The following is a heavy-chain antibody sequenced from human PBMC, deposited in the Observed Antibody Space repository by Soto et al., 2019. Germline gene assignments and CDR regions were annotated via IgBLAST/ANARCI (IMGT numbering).Heavy chain of an antibody. V-gene: IGHV3-21*01. Sequence: GSLRLSCAASGFTFSSYSMNWVRQAPGKGLEWVSSISSSSSYIYYADSVKGRFTISRDNAKNSLYLQMNSLRAEDTAVYYCARDNSLEHLGELSHHDYWGQGTLVTVSS. CDR3: ARDNSLEHLGELSHHDY. CDR2: ISSSSSYI. D-gene: IGHD3-16*02. J-gene: IGHJ4*02. CDR1: GFTFSSYS.